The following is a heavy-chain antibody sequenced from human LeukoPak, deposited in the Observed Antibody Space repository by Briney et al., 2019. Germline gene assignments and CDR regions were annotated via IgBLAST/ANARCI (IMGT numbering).Heavy chain of an antibody. V-gene: IGHV5-51*01. CDR2: IYPGDSDT. CDR1: GYSFTSYW. CDR3: ARRKTYYYGSGSYTIFDY. Sequence: GESLKISCKGSGYSFTSYWIGWVRQMPGKGLEWMGIIYPGDSDTRYSPSFQGQVTISADKSISTAYLQWSSLKASDTAMYYCARRKTYYYGSGSYTIFDYWGQGTLVTVSS. J-gene: IGHJ4*02. D-gene: IGHD3-10*01.